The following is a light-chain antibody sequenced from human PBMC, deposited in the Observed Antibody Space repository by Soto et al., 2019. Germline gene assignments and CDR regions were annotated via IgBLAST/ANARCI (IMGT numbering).Light chain of an antibody. J-gene: IGLJ3*02. CDR1: SSDIGAYNF. Sequence: QSVLTQPASVSGSPGQSITISCTGTSSDIGAYNFVSWFQQHPGKAPKVMISDVSNRPSGVSNRFSGSKSGNTASLTISGLQAEDEADYYCSSYTSITTVVFGGGTKLTVL. V-gene: IGLV2-14*01. CDR3: SSYTSITTVV. CDR2: DVS.